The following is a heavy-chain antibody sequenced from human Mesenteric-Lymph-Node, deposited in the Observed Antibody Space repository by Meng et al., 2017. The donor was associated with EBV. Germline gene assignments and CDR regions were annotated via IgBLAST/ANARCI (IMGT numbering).Heavy chain of an antibody. V-gene: IGHV4-34*01. CDR1: GESFSGHY. CDR2: IYYSGST. D-gene: IGHD3-10*01. J-gene: IGHJ4*02. Sequence: GQLQQWGAGMLKPSETLSLPCAVNGESFSGHYWSWIRQPPGKGLEWIGSIYYSGSTYYNPSLKSRVTISVDTSKNQFSLKLSSVTAADTAVYYCARARGLLWFGEFTVDYWGQGTLVTVSS. CDR3: ARARGLLWFGEFTVDY.